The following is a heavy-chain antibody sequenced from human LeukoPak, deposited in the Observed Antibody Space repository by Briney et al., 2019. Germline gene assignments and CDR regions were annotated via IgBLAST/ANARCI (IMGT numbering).Heavy chain of an antibody. Sequence: SETLSLTCTVSGGSISSYYWSWIRQPAGKGLEWIGRIYTSGSTNYNPSLKSRVTMSVDTSKNQFSLKLSSVTAADTAVYYCARGQSRSSWYLEDWLDPWGQGTLVTVSS. CDR2: IYTSGST. J-gene: IGHJ5*02. D-gene: IGHD6-13*01. CDR3: ARGQSRSSWYLEDWLDP. CDR1: GGSISSYY. V-gene: IGHV4-4*07.